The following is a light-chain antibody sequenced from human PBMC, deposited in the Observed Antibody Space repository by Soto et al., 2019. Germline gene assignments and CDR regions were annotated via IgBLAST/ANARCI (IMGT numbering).Light chain of an antibody. CDR2: AAS. V-gene: IGKV3-11*01. Sequence: EIVLTQSPATLSLSPGERATLSCRASQSVSSYLAWYQQKPGQAPRLLIYAASNRATGIPARFSGRGSGTDFTLTISSLEPEDFAVYYCQQRSNWVTFGGGTKVEMK. CDR3: QQRSNWVT. J-gene: IGKJ4*01. CDR1: QSVSSY.